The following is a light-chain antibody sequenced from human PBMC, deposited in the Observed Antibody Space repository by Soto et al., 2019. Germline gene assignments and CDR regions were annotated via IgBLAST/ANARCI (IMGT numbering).Light chain of an antibody. J-gene: IGKJ4*01. CDR2: GAS. Sequence: DIVMTQSPATLPVTQGERATLSCRASQSVSSNLAWYQQKPGQAPRLLIYGASTRATGIPARFSGSGSGTEFTLTISSLQSEDFAVYYCQQYNNWPLTFGGGTKADI. V-gene: IGKV3D-15*01. CDR1: QSVSSN. CDR3: QQYNNWPLT.